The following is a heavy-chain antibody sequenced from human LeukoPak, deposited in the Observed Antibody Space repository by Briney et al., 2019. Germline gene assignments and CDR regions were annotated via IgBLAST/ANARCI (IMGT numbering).Heavy chain of an antibody. CDR3: ARNVLLWFGELLGAFDI. D-gene: IGHD3-10*01. CDR2: ISAYNGNT. J-gene: IGHJ3*02. V-gene: IGHV1-18*01. Sequence: ASVKVSCKAPGYTFTSYGISWVRQAPGQGLEWMGWISAYNGNTNYAQKLQGRVTMTTDTSTSTAYMELRSLRSDDTAVYYCARNVLLWFGELLGAFDIWGQGTMVTVSS. CDR1: GYTFTSYG.